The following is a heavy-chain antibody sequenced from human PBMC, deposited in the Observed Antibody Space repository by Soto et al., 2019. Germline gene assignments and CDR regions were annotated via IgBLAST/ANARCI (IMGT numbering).Heavy chain of an antibody. CDR2: IVPMFAAP. J-gene: IGHJ6*02. V-gene: IGHV1-69*12. D-gene: IGHD2-21*01. Sequence: QVLLVQSGAEVKKPGSSVRVSCKTSGGTFSSFAISWVRLAPGQGLEWMGVIVPMFAAPTYAQKFQGRVSITADESTRTAYMGLSRLRSDDTAVYYCARDRVMRGNASHYGMDVWGQGTTVTVSS. CDR3: ARDRVMRGNASHYGMDV. CDR1: GGTFSSFA.